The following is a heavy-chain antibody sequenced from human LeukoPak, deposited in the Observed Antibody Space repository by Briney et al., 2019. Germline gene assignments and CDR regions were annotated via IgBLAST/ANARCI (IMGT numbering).Heavy chain of an antibody. CDR3: ARSLQAREIDY. CDR1: GGTFGSYA. V-gene: IGHV1-69*13. J-gene: IGHJ4*02. D-gene: IGHD6-6*01. Sequence: SVKVSCKASGGTFGSYAISWVRQAPGQGLEWMGGIIPIFATANYAQKFQGRVTITADESTSTAYMELSSLRSEDTAVYYCARSLQAREIDYWGQGTLVTVSS. CDR2: IIPIFATA.